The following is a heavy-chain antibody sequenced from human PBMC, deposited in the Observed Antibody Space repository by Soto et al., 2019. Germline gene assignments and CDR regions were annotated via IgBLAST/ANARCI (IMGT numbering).Heavy chain of an antibody. D-gene: IGHD4-17*01. CDR1: GYTFTSHD. V-gene: IGHV1-8*01. CDR2: MNPNSGNT. CDR3: ARTLYGDNVDY. Sequence: QVQLVQSGAEVKKPGASVKVSCKASGYTFTSHDINWVRQATGQGLEWMGWMNPNSGNTGYAQKFQGRATMTRNTSLSTAYMELRSMRSEDTAVYYCARTLYGDNVDYWGQGTLVTVSS. J-gene: IGHJ4*02.